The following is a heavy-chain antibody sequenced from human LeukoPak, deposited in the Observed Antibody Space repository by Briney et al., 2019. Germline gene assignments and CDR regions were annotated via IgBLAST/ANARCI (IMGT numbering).Heavy chain of an antibody. V-gene: IGHV1-8*03. CDR2: MNPNIGTT. Sequence: ASVKVSCKASGYTFNNYDINWVRQATGQGLEWMGWMNPNIGTTDYVQKFQGRFTITMDTSISTTYMELSSLTSEDTAVYYCARSRVGNGDYLFEDVWGQGTLVTVSS. J-gene: IGHJ4*02. CDR1: GYTFNNYD. D-gene: IGHD4-17*01. CDR3: ARSRVGNGDYLFEDV.